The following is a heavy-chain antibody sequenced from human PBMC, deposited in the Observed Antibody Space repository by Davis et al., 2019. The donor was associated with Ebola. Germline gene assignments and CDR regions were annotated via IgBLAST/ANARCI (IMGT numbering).Heavy chain of an antibody. Sequence: PGGSLRLSCVASGFTVNSNYMSWVRQAPGKGLEWVSIIFRDGSTYYADSVKGRFTISRDNSKNTLYLQMNSLRAEDTAVYYCAKWGTNYYYYGMDVWGKGTTVTVSS. CDR2: IFRDGST. J-gene: IGHJ6*04. V-gene: IGHV3-53*01. CDR3: AKWGTNYYYYGMDV. D-gene: IGHD2-8*01. CDR1: GFTVNSNY.